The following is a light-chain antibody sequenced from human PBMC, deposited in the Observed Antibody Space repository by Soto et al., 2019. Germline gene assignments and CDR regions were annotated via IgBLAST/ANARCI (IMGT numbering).Light chain of an antibody. CDR1: QSVGSN. CDR2: GAS. CDR3: HHYNTRPRYT. J-gene: IGKJ2*01. Sequence: EIVVTQSPATLSLSPGERATLSCRASQSVGSNLAWYQQKPGQAPRLLIYGASTRASNIPARFSAFGSGTECPLITVSLESEDFAVYYCHHYNTRPRYTYGQGTKLEIK. V-gene: IGKV3-15*01.